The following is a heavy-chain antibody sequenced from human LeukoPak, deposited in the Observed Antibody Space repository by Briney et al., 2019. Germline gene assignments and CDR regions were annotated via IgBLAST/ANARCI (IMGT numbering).Heavy chain of an antibody. D-gene: IGHD6-19*01. V-gene: IGHV4-39*07. J-gene: IGHJ5*02. CDR1: GGSISSSSYY. Sequence: SETLSLTCTVSGGSISSSSYYWGWIRQPPGKGLEWIGSIYYSGSTYYNPSLKGRVTTSVDTSNNQFSLKLSSVTAADTAVYYCARDTELAVAGSSLGGWFDPWGQGTLVTVSS. CDR3: ARDTELAVAGSSLGGWFDP. CDR2: IYYSGST.